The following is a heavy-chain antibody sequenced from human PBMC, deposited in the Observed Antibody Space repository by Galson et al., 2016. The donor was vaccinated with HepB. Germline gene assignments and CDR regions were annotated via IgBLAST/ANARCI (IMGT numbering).Heavy chain of an antibody. D-gene: IGHD6-13*01. Sequence: ETLSLTCAVSGGSISTDNWWSWVRQPPGAGLEWIGQVNHGGGTHYHPSLMSRVTMSVDKSTNQFSLSLTSATAADTAIYYCARIGEYSSSWYTAYDMWGRGTMVTVSS. CDR3: ARIGEYSSSWYTAYDM. J-gene: IGHJ3*02. V-gene: IGHV4-4*02. CDR2: VNHGGGT. CDR1: GGSISTDNW.